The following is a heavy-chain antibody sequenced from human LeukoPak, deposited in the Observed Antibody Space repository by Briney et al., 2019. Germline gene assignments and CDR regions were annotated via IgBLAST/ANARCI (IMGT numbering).Heavy chain of an antibody. CDR2: ISGSGGST. J-gene: IGHJ5*02. V-gene: IGHV3-23*01. CDR1: GFTFSSYA. CDR3: AKGTYYDFWSGPDWFDP. Sequence: GSLRLSCAATGFTFSSYAMSWVRQAPGKGLEWVSAISGSGGSTYYADSVKGRFTIFRDNSKNTLYLQMNSLRAEDTAVYYCAKGTYYDFWSGPDWFDPWGQGTLVTVSS. D-gene: IGHD3-3*01.